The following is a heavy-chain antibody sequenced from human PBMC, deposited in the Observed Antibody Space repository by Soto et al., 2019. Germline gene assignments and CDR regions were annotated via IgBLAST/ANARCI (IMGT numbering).Heavy chain of an antibody. CDR2: INHSGST. Sequence: SETLSLTCAVYGGSFSGYYCSWIRQPPGKGLEWIGEINHSGSTSYNPSLKSRVTISVDTSKNQFSLNLSSVTAADTAVYYCARYCSTTRCPFDYWGQGTLVTVSS. J-gene: IGHJ4*02. D-gene: IGHD2-2*01. CDR3: ARYCSTTRCPFDY. V-gene: IGHV4-34*01. CDR1: GGSFSGYY.